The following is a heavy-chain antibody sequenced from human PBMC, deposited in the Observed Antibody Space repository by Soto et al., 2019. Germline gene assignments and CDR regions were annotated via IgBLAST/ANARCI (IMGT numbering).Heavy chain of an antibody. J-gene: IGHJ4*02. CDR3: ASGGSSLNFDS. V-gene: IGHV3-74*01. CDR2: IDSDGSST. D-gene: IGHD6-6*01. Sequence: EVPLVESGGGLVQPGGSLRLSCVASAFTFRSYWMQWVRQAPGKGLVWVSWIDSDGSSTRDADSVKGRFTISRDNAKNTLYLQMNSLRAEDTAVYYCASGGSSLNFDSWGQGTLVTVSS. CDR1: AFTFRSYW.